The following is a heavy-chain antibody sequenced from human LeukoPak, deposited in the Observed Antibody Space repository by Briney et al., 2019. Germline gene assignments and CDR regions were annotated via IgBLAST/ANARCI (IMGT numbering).Heavy chain of an antibody. J-gene: IGHJ4*02. CDR2: INWNGGST. CDR1: GFTFDDYG. CDR3: ARDGYGYSYDD. D-gene: IGHD5-18*01. Sequence: GGSLRLSCAASGFTFDDYGMSWVRQAPGKGLEWVSGINWNGGSTGHADSVKGRFTISRDNAKNSLYLQMNSLRAEDTALYYCARDGYGYSYDDWGQGTLVTVSS. V-gene: IGHV3-20*04.